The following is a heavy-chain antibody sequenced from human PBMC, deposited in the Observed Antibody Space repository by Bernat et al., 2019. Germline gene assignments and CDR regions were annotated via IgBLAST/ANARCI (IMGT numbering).Heavy chain of an antibody. CDR2: IKSKTDGGTT. Sequence: EVQLVESGGGLVKPGGSLRLSCAASGFTFSNAWMSWVRQAPGKGLEWVGRIKSKTDGGTTDYAAPVKGRFTISRDDSKNTLYLQMNSLKTEDTAVYDCTTELDCSGGSSYYFDYWGQGTLVTVSS. CDR1: GFTFSNAW. D-gene: IGHD2-15*01. CDR3: TTELDCSGGSSYYFDY. V-gene: IGHV3-15*01. J-gene: IGHJ4*02.